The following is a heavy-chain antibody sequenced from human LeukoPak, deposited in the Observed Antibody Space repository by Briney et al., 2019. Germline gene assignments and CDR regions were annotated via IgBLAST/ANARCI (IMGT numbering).Heavy chain of an antibody. Sequence: GGSLRLSCAASGFTFSSYSMNRVRQAPGKGLEWVSSISSSSSYIYYADSVKGRFTISRDNAKNSLYLQMNSLRAEDTAVYYCARYDFWSGYGGMDVWGQGTTVTVSS. J-gene: IGHJ6*02. V-gene: IGHV3-21*01. D-gene: IGHD3-3*01. CDR1: GFTFSSYS. CDR2: ISSSSSYI. CDR3: ARYDFWSGYGGMDV.